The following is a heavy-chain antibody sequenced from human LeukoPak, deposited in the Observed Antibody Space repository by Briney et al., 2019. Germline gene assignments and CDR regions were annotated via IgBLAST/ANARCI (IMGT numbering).Heavy chain of an antibody. CDR3: AQDLPADPGWGWYRVRFIFHS. V-gene: IGHV3-30*18. CDR1: GFSFSDYG. J-gene: IGHJ4*02. Sequence: PGGSLRLSCEGSGFSFSDYGMHWVREAPGKGLEWVAVISDDGSNQYFANSVEGRFAISRDNSKDTVYLHMNGVRSEDTAVYFCAQDLPADPGWGWYRVRFIFHSWGQGTLVTVSA. CDR2: ISDDGSNQ. D-gene: IGHD6-19*01.